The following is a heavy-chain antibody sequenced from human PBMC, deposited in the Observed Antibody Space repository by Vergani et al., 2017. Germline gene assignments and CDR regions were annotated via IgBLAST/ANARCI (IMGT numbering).Heavy chain of an antibody. V-gene: IGHV3-23*01. Sequence: EVQLLESGGGLVQPGGSLRLSCAASGFTFSSYAMSWVRQAPGKGLEWVSAISGSGGSTYYADSVKGRFTSSRDNSKNTLYLQMNSLRAEDTAVYYCAKYGTLYDYDSSGLPPTRYYFDYWGQGTLVTVSS. CDR3: AKYGTLYDYDSSGLPPTRYYFDY. D-gene: IGHD3-22*01. CDR1: GFTFSSYA. J-gene: IGHJ4*02. CDR2: ISGSGGST.